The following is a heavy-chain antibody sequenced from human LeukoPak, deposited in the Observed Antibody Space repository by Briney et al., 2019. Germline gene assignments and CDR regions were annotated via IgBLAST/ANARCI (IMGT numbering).Heavy chain of an antibody. CDR2: INHSGST. CDR1: GGSFSGYY. V-gene: IGHV4-34*01. J-gene: IGHJ4*02. Sequence: SETLSLTCAVYGGSFSGYYWSWIRQPPGKGLVWIGEINHSGSTNYNPSLKSRVTISVDTSKNQFSLKLSSVTAADTAVYYCARGLLHCGGDCYYFFDYWSQGTLVTVSS. CDR3: ARGLLHCGGDCYYFFDY. D-gene: IGHD2-21*02.